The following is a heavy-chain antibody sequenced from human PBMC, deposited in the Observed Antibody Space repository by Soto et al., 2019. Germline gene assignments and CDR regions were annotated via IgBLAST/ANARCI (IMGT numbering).Heavy chain of an antibody. CDR3: VRVQGP. CDR1: GASIISGGYS. Sequence: PSETLSPTCVISGASIISGGYSWIWIRQPPGKGLEWIGYIYHSGSTYYNPSLKSRVTISVDRSKNQFSLKLSSVTAADTAVYYCVRVQGPWCQGTRFTVPS. J-gene: IGHJ5*02. V-gene: IGHV4-30-2*01. CDR2: IYHSGST.